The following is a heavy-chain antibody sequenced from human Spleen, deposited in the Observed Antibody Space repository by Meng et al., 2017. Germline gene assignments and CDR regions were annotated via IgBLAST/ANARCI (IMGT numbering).Heavy chain of an antibody. J-gene: IGHJ4*02. CDR2: IWYDGSNK. CDR3: ARDGKGYSGSYADY. CDR1: GFTFSTYG. V-gene: IGHV3-33*01. D-gene: IGHD1-26*01. Sequence: SCKASGFTFSTYGMHWVRQAPGKGLEWVAVIWYDGSNKYYTDSVKGRFTISRDNSKNTLYLQMNSLRAEDTAVYYCARDGKGYSGSYADYWGQGTLVTVSS.